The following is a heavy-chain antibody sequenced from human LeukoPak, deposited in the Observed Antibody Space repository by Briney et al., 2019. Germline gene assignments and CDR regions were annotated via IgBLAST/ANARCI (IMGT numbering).Heavy chain of an antibody. Sequence: PSETLSLTCTVSGASTSAYYWSWLRQPPGKGLEWIGYSYSGGNANYNPSLKTRVTISIDTSENQFSLRLTSVTAADTAVYFCAHSKWGGGYYINAFAVWGQGTLVTISS. CDR1: GASTSAYY. CDR2: SYSGGNA. CDR3: AHSKWGGGYYINAFAV. J-gene: IGHJ3*01. V-gene: IGHV4-59*01. D-gene: IGHD1-26*01.